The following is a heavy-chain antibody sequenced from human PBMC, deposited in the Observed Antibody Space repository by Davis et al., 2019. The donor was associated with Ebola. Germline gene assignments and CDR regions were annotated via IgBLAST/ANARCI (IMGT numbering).Heavy chain of an antibody. CDR1: GYTFTSYW. CDR2: IYPSDSET. Sequence: GESLKISCKGSGYTFTSYWIAWVRQVPGKGLEWMGSIYPSDSETRYSPSFQGQATISADKSISTAYLRWSSLKASDTATYYCARQPLAGTLIVVPLDFWGQGTLVTVSS. CDR3: ARQPLAGTLIVVPLDF. D-gene: IGHD3-22*01. V-gene: IGHV5-51*01. J-gene: IGHJ4*02.